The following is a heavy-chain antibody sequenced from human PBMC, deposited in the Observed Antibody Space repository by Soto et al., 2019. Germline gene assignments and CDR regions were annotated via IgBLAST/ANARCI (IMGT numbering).Heavy chain of an antibody. CDR3: AKYRTYRSSFRNDWSDP. J-gene: IGHJ5*02. Sequence: PGGSLRLSCAASGFTFSSYAMSCVRQAPWKGLEWVSGISGSGGITNYADSVKGRFTISRDNSKSTLYLQMNSLRAEDTAVYYWAKYRTYRSSFRNDWSDPWARGTRDTVSS. D-gene: IGHD6-6*01. CDR2: ISGSGGIT. CDR1: GFTFSSYA. V-gene: IGHV3-23*01.